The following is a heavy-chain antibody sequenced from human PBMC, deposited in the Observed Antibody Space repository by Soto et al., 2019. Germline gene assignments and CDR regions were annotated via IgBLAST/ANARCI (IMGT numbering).Heavy chain of an antibody. CDR3: AREGRDYYDSSGYYCAYFDY. V-gene: IGHV3-21*01. CDR2: ISSSSSYI. CDR1: GFTFSSYS. D-gene: IGHD3-22*01. J-gene: IGHJ4*02. Sequence: EVQLVESGGGLVKPGGSLRLSCAASGFTFSSYSMNWVRQAPGKGLEWVSSISSSSSYIYYADSVKGRFTISRDNAKNSLYLQMNSLRAEDTAVYYCAREGRDYYDSSGYYCAYFDYWGQGTLVTVSS.